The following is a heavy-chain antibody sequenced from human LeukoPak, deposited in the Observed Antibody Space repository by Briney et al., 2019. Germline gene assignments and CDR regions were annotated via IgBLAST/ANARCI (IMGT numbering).Heavy chain of an antibody. CDR1: GFTFSSYW. J-gene: IGHJ4*02. CDR2: VKQDGSEK. V-gene: IGHV3-7*01. Sequence: GGSLRLSCAASGFTFSSYWMSWVRQAPGKGLEWVANVKQDGSEKFYVDSVRGRFTISRDNAKNSLYLQMNSLRAEDTAVYYCARDMVGAALYWGQGTLVTVSS. D-gene: IGHD1-26*01. CDR3: ARDMVGAALY.